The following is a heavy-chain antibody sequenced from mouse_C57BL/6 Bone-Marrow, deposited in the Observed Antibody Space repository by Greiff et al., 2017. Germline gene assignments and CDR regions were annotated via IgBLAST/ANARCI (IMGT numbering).Heavy chain of an antibody. Sequence: QVQLQQPGAELVKPGASVKLSCKASGYTFTSYWMHWVKQRPGRGLEWIGRIDPNSGGTKYNEKFKSKATLTVDKPSSTAYMQLSRLTSEDSAVYYCARRVDYVSSHWYFDVWGTGTTVTVSS. CDR2: IDPNSGGT. J-gene: IGHJ1*03. D-gene: IGHD1-1*01. V-gene: IGHV1-72*01. CDR3: ARRVDYVSSHWYFDV. CDR1: GYTFTSYW.